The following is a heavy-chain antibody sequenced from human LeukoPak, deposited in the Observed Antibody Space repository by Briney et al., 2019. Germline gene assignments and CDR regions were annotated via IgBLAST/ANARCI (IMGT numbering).Heavy chain of an antibody. V-gene: IGHV4-61*02. D-gene: IGHD5-18*01. CDR1: GGSISSGSYY. CDR3: ARGDTGYYYYMDV. J-gene: IGHJ6*03. Sequence: SETLSLTCTVSGGSISSGSYYWSWIRQPAGTGLEWIGRIYTSGTTNYNPSLKSRVTISVDTSKNQFSLKLSSVTAADTAVYYCARGDTGYYYYMDVWGKGTTVTVSS. CDR2: IYTSGTT.